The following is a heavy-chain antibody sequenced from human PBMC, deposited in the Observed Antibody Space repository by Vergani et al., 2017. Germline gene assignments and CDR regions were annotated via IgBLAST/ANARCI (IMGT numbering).Heavy chain of an antibody. D-gene: IGHD2-8*01. CDR2: IGSSGPYI. V-gene: IGHV3-21*06. CDR1: GFPSSDFS. J-gene: IGHJ6*02. Sequence: VQLVESGGGLVKPGGSLRLSCAASGFPSSDFSMSWVRQAPGKGLEWVAFIGSSGPYINYADSVKGRFIISRDNTNNSLFLQLRSLRAEDAAVYYCARDCTSGGCPDNYGMDVWGQGATVTVSS. CDR3: ARDCTSGGCPDNYGMDV.